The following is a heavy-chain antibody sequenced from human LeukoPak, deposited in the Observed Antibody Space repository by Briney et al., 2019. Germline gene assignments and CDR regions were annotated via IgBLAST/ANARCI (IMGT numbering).Heavy chain of an antibody. CDR2: ISSSSSYI. V-gene: IGHV3-21*04. CDR3: ARVISDYYYYYMDV. CDR1: GFTFSSYG. J-gene: IGHJ6*03. Sequence: PGGSLRLSCAASGFTFSSYGMSWVRQAPGKGLEWVSSISSSSSYIYYADSVKGRFTISRDNAKNSLYLQMNSLRAEDTALYYCARVISDYYYYYMDVWGKGTTVTVSS.